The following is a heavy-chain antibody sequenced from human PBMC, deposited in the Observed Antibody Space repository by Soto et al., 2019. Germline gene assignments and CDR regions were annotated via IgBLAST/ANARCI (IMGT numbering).Heavy chain of an antibody. CDR3: AKKVNAGSGSQYFDY. V-gene: IGHV3-23*01. CDR2: FRSSGDDGTT. CDR1: GFTFSSYS. Sequence: EVQLLESGGGLVQPGGSLRLSCAASGFTFSSYSMSWVRQAPGKGLEWVSGFRSSGDDGTTYYADSVKGLFTIAIDNPTNTLFLQMNSLRAEDTAIYYCAKKVNAGSGSQYFDYWGQGTLVTVAA. J-gene: IGHJ4*02. D-gene: IGHD3-10*01.